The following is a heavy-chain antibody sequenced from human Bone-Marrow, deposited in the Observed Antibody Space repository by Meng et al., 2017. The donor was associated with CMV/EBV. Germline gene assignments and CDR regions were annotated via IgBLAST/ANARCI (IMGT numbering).Heavy chain of an antibody. CDR1: GYTFTDPY. CDR3: ARDDPDRPFDP. D-gene: IGHD1-14*01. CDR2: INPHSGGS. Sequence: SCKASGYTFTDPYILWVRQAPGQGLEWMGWINPHSGGSNYAQKFHGRATMTRDTSSSTAYMEISTLRSDDSAVYYCARDDPDRPFDPWGQGTLVTVSS. J-gene: IGHJ5*02. V-gene: IGHV1-2*02.